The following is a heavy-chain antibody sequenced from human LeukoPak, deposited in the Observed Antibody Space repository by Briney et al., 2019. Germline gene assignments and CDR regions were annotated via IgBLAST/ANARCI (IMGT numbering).Heavy chain of an antibody. CDR1: GYSISSGYY. CDR2: IYHSGST. Sequence: SETLSLTCTVSGYSISSGYYWGWIRQPPGKGLEWIGSIYHSGSTYYNPSLKSRVTISVDTSKNQFSLKLSSVTAADTAVYYCARGLSSGYYYYFDYWGQGTLVTVSS. J-gene: IGHJ4*02. V-gene: IGHV4-38-2*02. D-gene: IGHD3-22*01. CDR3: ARGLSSGYYYYFDY.